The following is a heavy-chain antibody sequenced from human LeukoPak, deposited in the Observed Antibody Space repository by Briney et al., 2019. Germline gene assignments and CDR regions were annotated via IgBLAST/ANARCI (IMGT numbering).Heavy chain of an antibody. CDR2: INPNSGGT. J-gene: IGHJ4*02. Sequence: VASVKLFHQHSTYSFTGYYLHSVPQPPGQGLEWMGWINPNSGGTNYAQKFQGRVTMTRDTSISTAYMELSRLRTDDTAVYYCARDLRAGGVVHYDFWSGYYGGGDYWGQGTLVTVSS. CDR1: TYSFTGYY. V-gene: IGHV1-2*02. CDR3: ARDLRAGGVVHYDFWSGYYGGGDY. D-gene: IGHD3-3*01.